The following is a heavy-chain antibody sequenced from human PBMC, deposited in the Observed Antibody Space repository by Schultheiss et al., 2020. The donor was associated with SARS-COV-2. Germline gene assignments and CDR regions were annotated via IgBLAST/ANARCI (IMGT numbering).Heavy chain of an antibody. D-gene: IGHD1-20*01. CDR2: IRSKAYGGTT. V-gene: IGHV3-71*03. J-gene: IGHJ4*02. CDR1: GFTVSSNY. Sequence: GGSLRLSCAASGFTVSSNYMSWVRQAPGKGLEWVGFIRSKAYGGTTEYAASVKGRFTISRDNSKNTLYLQMSSLRAEDTAVYYCVKDRSNWKFDYWGQGTLVTVSS. CDR3: VKDRSNWKFDY.